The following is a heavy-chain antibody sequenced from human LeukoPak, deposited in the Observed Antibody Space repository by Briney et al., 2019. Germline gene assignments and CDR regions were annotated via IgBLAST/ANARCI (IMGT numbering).Heavy chain of an antibody. J-gene: IGHJ5*02. V-gene: IGHV4-59*08. CDR2: IYYSGST. CDR1: GGSISSYY. D-gene: IGHD3-10*01. Sequence: SETLSLTCTVSGGSISSYYWSWIRQPPGKGLEWIGYIYYSGSTNYNPSLKSRVTISVDTSKNQFSLKLSSVTAADTAVYYCARGLADYYGSGSYYSWGQGTLVTVSS. CDR3: ARGLADYYGSGSYYS.